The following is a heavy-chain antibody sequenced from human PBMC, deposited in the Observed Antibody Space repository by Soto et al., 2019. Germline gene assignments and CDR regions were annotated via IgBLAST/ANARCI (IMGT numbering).Heavy chain of an antibody. D-gene: IGHD3-10*01. CDR2: INAGNGNT. V-gene: IGHV1-3*01. Sequence: QVQLVQSGAEVKKPGASVKVSCKASGYTFTRYAMHWVRQAPGQRLEWMGWINAGNGNTKYSQKFQGRVTITRDTSASTAYMELSSLRSEDTAVYYCARFVPYGSGYPFDYWGQGTLVTVSS. CDR1: GYTFTRYA. CDR3: ARFVPYGSGYPFDY. J-gene: IGHJ4*02.